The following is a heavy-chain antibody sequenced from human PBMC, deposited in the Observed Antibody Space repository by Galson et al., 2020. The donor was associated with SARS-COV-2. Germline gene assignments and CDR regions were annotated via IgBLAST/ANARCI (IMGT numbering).Heavy chain of an antibody. J-gene: IGHJ4*02. V-gene: IGHV4-39*07. Sequence: SETLSLTCTVSGGSICSSSYYWGWIRQPPGQGLEWIGSIYYSGSTYYNPSLKSRVTISVDTSKNQFSLKLSSVTAADTAVYYCARVDFWSGYYSYWGQGTLVTVSS. CDR2: IYYSGST. D-gene: IGHD3-3*01. CDR1: GGSICSSSYY. CDR3: ARVDFWSGYYSY.